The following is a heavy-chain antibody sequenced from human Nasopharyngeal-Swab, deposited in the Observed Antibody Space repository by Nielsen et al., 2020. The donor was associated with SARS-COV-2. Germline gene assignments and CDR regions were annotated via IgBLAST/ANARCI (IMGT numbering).Heavy chain of an antibody. J-gene: IGHJ2*01. CDR2: IYYSGST. V-gene: IGHV4-39*07. CDR1: GGSISSSSYY. CDR3: ARDRQQQLVLGYFDL. Sequence: SETLSLTCTVSGGSISSSSYYWGWIRQPPGKGLEWIGSIYYSGSTYYNPSLKSRVTISVDTSKNQFSLKLSSVTAADTAVCYCARDRQQQLVLGYFDLWGRGTLVTVSS. D-gene: IGHD6-13*01.